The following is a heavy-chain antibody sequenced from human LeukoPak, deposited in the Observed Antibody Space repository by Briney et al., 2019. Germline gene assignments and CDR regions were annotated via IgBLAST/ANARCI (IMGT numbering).Heavy chain of an antibody. Sequence: PSETLSLTCTVSGDSINTKNYYWGWIRQPPGKWLEWIGSIYYSGNTYYNPSLKSRVTLSIDTSKNQFSLRLSSVTAADTAVYHCARHSYGTFDYWGQGTLVTVSS. CDR2: IYYSGNT. CDR1: GDSINTKNYY. J-gene: IGHJ4*02. D-gene: IGHD5-18*01. CDR3: ARHSYGTFDY. V-gene: IGHV4-39*01.